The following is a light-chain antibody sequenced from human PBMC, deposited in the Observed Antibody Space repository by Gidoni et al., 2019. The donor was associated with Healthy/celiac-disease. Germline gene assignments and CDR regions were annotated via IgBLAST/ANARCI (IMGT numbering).Light chain of an antibody. CDR3: SSYTSSSTPV. Sequence: QSALTPPAPVSGSPGQSITISCTGTSSDVGGYNYVSWYQQHPGKAPKLRIYDVSNRPSGVSNRFSGSKSGNTASLTISGLQAEDEADYYCSSYTSSSTPVFGGGTKLTVL. CDR2: DVS. J-gene: IGLJ2*01. V-gene: IGLV2-14*03. CDR1: SSDVGGYNY.